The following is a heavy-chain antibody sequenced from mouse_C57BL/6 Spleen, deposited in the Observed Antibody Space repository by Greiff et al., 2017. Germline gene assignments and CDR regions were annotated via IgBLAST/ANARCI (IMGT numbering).Heavy chain of an antibody. D-gene: IGHD1-1*01. J-gene: IGHJ3*01. CDR2: ISYDGSN. CDR1: GYSITSGYY. V-gene: IGHV3-6*01. Sequence: EVQLQESGPGLVKPSQSLSLTCSVTGYSITSGYYWNWIRQFPGNKLEWMGYISYDGSNNYNPSLKNRISITRDTSKNQFFLKLNSVTTEDTATYYCATNSYYYGSSPFAYWGQGTLVTVSA. CDR3: ATNSYYYGSSPFAY.